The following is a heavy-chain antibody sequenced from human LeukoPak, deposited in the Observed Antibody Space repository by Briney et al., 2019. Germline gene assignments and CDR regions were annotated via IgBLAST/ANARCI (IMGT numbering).Heavy chain of an antibody. CDR1: GFILNNYN. V-gene: IGHV3-48*04. CDR3: AELGITMIGGV. Sequence: GGSLRLSCVASGFILNNYNMNWVRQAPGKGLEWVSFISDTSSAIYYADSVKGRFTISRDNAKNSLYLQMNSLRAEDTAVYYCAELGITMIGGVWGKGTTVTISS. J-gene: IGHJ6*04. CDR2: ISDTSSAI. D-gene: IGHD3-10*02.